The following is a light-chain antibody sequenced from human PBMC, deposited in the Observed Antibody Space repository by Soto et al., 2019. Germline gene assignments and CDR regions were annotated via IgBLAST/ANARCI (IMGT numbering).Light chain of an antibody. J-gene: IGKJ1*01. CDR1: QTIGSW. CDR2: KAS. CDR3: QEYNNYPWT. Sequence: SSLSASVGDRVTITCRASQTIGSWLAWYQQKPREAPKLLIYKASILESGVPSRFSGSGSGTEFTLTIRSLQPEDFATYFCQEYNNYPWTFGQGTKVDIK. V-gene: IGKV1-5*03.